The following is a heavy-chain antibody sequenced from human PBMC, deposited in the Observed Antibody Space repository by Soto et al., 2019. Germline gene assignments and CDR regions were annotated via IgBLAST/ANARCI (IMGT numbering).Heavy chain of an antibody. CDR3: ARDGRGDYYYYGMDV. V-gene: IGHV3-30-3*01. CDR1: GFTFSSYA. Sequence: LRLSCAASGFTFSSYAMHWVRQAPGKGLEWVAVISYDGSNKYYADSVKGRFTISRDNSKNTLYLQMNSLRAEDTAVYYCARDGRGDYYYYGMDVWGQGTTVTVSS. J-gene: IGHJ6*02. CDR2: ISYDGSNK. D-gene: IGHD3-10*01.